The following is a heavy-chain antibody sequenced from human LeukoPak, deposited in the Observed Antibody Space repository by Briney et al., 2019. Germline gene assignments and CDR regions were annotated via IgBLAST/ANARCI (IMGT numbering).Heavy chain of an antibody. CDR3: ARRSNGYDSSAYYH. V-gene: IGHV3-53*01. CDR1: GFTVSSNY. D-gene: IGHD3-22*01. CDR2: IYSGGST. J-gene: IGHJ4*02. Sequence: GGSLRLSCAASGFTVSSNYMSWVRQAPGKGLEWVSVIYSGGSTYYADCVKGRFTISRDNSKNTLYLQMNSLRAEDTAVYYCARRSNGYDSSAYYHWGQGTLVTVSS.